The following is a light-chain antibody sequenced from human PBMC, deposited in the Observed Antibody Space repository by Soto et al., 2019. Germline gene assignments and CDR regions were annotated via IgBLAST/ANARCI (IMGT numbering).Light chain of an antibody. Sequence: DIQMTQSPASVSASVGDRVTITCRASQGISSWLAWYQQKPGKAPKLLIYAASSLQSGVPSRFSRSGSGTSFPPPISSLQPEVFTTYFCPQANVFPIPFGQGTPLGIK. CDR1: QGISSW. CDR2: AAS. J-gene: IGKJ5*01. CDR3: PQANVFPIP. V-gene: IGKV1D-12*01.